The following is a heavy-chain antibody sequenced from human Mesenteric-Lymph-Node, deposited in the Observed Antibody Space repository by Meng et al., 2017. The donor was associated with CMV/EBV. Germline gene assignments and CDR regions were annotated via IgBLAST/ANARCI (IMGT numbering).Heavy chain of an antibody. D-gene: IGHD1-26*01. CDR2: TRNKANSYTT. J-gene: IGHJ3*02. V-gene: IGHV3-72*01. Sequence: GESLRLSCAASGFTFSDHYMDWVRQAPGKGLEWVGRTRNKANSYTTEYAASVKGRFTISRDDSKNSLYLQMNSLKTEDTAVYYCARVRSGSYMGAFDIWGQGTMVTVSS. CDR3: ARVRSGSYMGAFDI. CDR1: GFTFSDHY.